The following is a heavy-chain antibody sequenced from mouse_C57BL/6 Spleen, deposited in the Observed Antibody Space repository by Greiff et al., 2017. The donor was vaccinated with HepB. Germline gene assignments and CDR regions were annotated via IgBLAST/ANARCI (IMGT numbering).Heavy chain of an antibody. J-gene: IGHJ3*01. CDR2: IDPSDSYT. D-gene: IGHD1-1*01. Sequence: VQLQQPGAELVKPGASVKLSCKASGYTFTSYWMQWVKQRPGQGLEWIGEIDPSDSYTNYNQKFKGKATLTVDTSSSTAYMQLSSLTSEDSAVYYCARSSYGSRPFAYWGQGTLVTVSA. CDR3: ARSSYGSRPFAY. V-gene: IGHV1-50*01. CDR1: GYTFTSYW.